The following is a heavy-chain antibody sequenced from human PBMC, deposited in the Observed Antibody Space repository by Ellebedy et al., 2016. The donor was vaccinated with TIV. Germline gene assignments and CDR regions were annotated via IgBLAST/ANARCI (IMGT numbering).Heavy chain of an antibody. D-gene: IGHD6-13*01. V-gene: IGHV1-2*02. J-gene: IGHJ5*02. CDR2: INPNSGGT. Sequence: AASVKVSCKASGYTFTGYYMHWVRQAPGQGLEWMGWINPNSGGTNYAQKFQGRVTMTRDTSISTAYMELSRLRSDDTAVYYCARAHRIAEHVVWLDPWGQGTLVTVSS. CDR1: GYTFTGYY. CDR3: ARAHRIAEHVVWLDP.